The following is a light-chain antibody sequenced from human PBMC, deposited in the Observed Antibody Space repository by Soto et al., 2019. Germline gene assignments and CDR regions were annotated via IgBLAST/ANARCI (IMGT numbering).Light chain of an antibody. CDR1: QSVSSSS. J-gene: IGKJ4*01. CDR2: GAS. V-gene: IGKV3-20*01. CDR3: QQYNSYPT. Sequence: EIVLTQSPGTLSLSPGERATLSCRASQSVSSSSLAWYQQKPGQAPRLLIYGASRRATGIPDRFSGSGSGTDFTLTISRLEPEDFALYYCQQYNSYPTFGGGTKV.